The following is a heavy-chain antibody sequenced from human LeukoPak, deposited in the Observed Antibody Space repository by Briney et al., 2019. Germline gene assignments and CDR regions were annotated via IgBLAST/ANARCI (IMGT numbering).Heavy chain of an antibody. J-gene: IGHJ4*02. CDR1: GGSIRSHY. V-gene: IGHV4-4*07. Sequence: SETLSLTCTVSGGSIRSHYWSWIRQPAGKGLEWIGRIYTSGSTNYNPSLKSRVTMSVDTSKNQFSLKLRSVTAADTAVYYRAREGGDYASWDYWGQGTLVTVSS. D-gene: IGHD4-17*01. CDR2: IYTSGST. CDR3: AREGGDYASWDY.